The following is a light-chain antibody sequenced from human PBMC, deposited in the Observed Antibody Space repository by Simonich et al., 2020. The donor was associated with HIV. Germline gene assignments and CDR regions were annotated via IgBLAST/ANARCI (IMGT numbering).Light chain of an antibody. CDR1: QSVSSH. V-gene: IGKV3-15*01. J-gene: IGKJ4*01. Sequence: EIVMPQSPATLSVSPGERATLSCRARQSVSSHLAWYQQKPCQAPRLLIYGASTRATGIPARFSGRWAGTEFTLTISSMQSEDIATYYCHQYNHRPLTCGGGTKVEMK. CDR3: HQYNHRPLT. CDR2: GAS.